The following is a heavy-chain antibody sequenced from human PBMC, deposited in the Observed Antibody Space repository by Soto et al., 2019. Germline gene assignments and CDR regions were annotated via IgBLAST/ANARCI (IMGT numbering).Heavy chain of an antibody. J-gene: IGHJ6*03. CDR2: INSDGSST. CDR3: VGDYYGTSNYMDV. CDR1: GFTFSSYW. D-gene: IGHD3-10*01. V-gene: IGHV3-74*01. Sequence: PGGSLRLSCAASGFTFSSYWMHWVRQAPGKGLVWVSRINSDGSSTSYADSVKGRFTISRDNAKNTLYLQMNSLRAEDTAVYYCVGDYYGTSNYMDVWGKGTTVTVSS.